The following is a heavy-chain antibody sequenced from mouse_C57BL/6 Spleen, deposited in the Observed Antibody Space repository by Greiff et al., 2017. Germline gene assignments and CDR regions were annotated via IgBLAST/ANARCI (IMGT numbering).Heavy chain of an antibody. CDR1: GFTFSSYG. V-gene: IGHV5-6*01. CDR3: ARQLFYEGLLRGAMDY. CDR2: ISSGGSYT. Sequence: DVHLVESGGDLVKPGGSLKLSCAASGFTFSSYGMSWVRQTPDKRLEWVATISSGGSYTYYPDSVKGRFTISRDNAKNTLYLQMSSLKSEDTAMYYCARQLFYEGLLRGAMDYWGQGTSVTVAS. D-gene: IGHD2-3*01. J-gene: IGHJ4*01.